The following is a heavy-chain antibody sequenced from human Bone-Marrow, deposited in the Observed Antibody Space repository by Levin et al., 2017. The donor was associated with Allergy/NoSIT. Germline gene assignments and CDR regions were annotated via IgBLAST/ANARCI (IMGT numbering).Heavy chain of an antibody. Sequence: PGGSLRLSCTASGFNFDNFAMSWVRQAPGKGLEYVSAISQSGAGTWYGDSVKGRFTVSRGNFENTLYLQMNSLTAEDTATYYCAKRVGFWKGYEDAGMDGWGQGTAVIVSS. V-gene: IGHV3-23*01. CDR1: GFNFDNFA. CDR3: AKRVGFWKGYEDAGMDG. D-gene: IGHD3-3*01. CDR2: ISQSGAGT. J-gene: IGHJ6*02.